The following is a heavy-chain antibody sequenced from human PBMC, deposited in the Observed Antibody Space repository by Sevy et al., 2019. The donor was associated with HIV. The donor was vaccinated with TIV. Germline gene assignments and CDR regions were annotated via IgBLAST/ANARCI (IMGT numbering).Heavy chain of an antibody. Sequence: GGSLRLSCAASGFTFSSYAMSWVRQAPGKGLEWVSAISGSGGSTYYADSVKGRFTISRDNSKNTLYLQMNSLRAEDTAVYYCAKPGVRGESSVLHWFDPWGQGTLVTVSS. CDR2: ISGSGGST. J-gene: IGHJ5*02. CDR1: GFTFSSYA. CDR3: AKPGVRGESSVLHWFDP. D-gene: IGHD3-10*02. V-gene: IGHV3-23*01.